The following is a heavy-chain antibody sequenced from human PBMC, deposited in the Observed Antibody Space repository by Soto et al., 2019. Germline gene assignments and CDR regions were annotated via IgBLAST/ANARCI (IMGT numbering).Heavy chain of an antibody. V-gene: IGHV3-21*04. CDR2: IRSSSSYT. Sequence: PGGSLRLSCAAPGFTFSSYSVNWVRQAPGKGLEWVSSIRSSSSYTYYADSVKGRFTISRDNAKNSLYLQMNSLRAEDTAVYYCAREKGRYYYDSSGYPRTQNNWCDPWGQGTLVTVSS. CDR3: AREKGRYYYDSSGYPRTQNNWCDP. CDR1: GFTFSSYS. J-gene: IGHJ5*02. D-gene: IGHD3-22*01.